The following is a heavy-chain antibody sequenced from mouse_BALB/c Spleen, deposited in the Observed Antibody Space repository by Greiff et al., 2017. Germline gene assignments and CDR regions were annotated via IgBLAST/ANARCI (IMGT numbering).Heavy chain of an antibody. Sequence: EVQGVESGGGLVQPGGSLKLSCAASGFDFSRYWMSWVRQAPGKGLELIGEINPDSSTINYTPSLKDKFIISRDNAKNTLYLQMSKVRSEDTALYYCARPRNYGAMDYWGQGTSVTVSS. CDR3: ARPRNYGAMDY. D-gene: IGHD2-1*01. CDR1: GFDFSRYW. V-gene: IGHV4-1*02. J-gene: IGHJ4*01. CDR2: INPDSSTI.